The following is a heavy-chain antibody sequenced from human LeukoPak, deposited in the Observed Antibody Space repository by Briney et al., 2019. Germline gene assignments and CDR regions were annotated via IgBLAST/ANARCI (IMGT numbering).Heavy chain of an antibody. D-gene: IGHD3-9*01. Sequence: GGSLRLSCAASGFTFSSYWMSWVRQAPGKGLEWVADIKQDGSEKYYVDSVKGRFTISRNNAKNSLYLQMNSLRAEDTAVYYCARGRDLTGPTYYYYYMDVWGKGTTVTVSS. CDR1: GFTFSSYW. CDR3: ARGRDLTGPTYYYYYMDV. CDR2: IKQDGSEK. V-gene: IGHV3-7*01. J-gene: IGHJ6*03.